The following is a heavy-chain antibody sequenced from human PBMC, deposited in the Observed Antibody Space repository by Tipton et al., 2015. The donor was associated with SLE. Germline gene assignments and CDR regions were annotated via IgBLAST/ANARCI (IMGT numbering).Heavy chain of an antibody. D-gene: IGHD3-3*01. CDR2: INHSGST. Sequence: TLSLTCAVYGGSFSGYYWSWIRQPPGKGLEWIGEINHSGSTNYNPSLKSRVTISVDTSKNQFSLKLSSVTAADTAVYYCARAIFGVVTYAFDIWGQGTMVTVSS. V-gene: IGHV4-34*01. J-gene: IGHJ3*02. CDR1: GGSFSGYY. CDR3: ARAIFGVVTYAFDI.